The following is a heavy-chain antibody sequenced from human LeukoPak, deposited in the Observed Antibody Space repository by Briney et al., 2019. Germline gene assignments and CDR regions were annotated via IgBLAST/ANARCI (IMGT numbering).Heavy chain of an antibody. J-gene: IGHJ3*01. V-gene: IGHV4-31*01. Sequence: LSLTFSVSGGSISRSGFYWSGIRQLPGKGREGIGYTYNSGNTYYNPSFGSQVTISTDTSMNQFFLKSHSVTAADTAVYYCARSSGWRDAFDFWGRGTMVTVSS. CDR2: TYNSGNT. CDR3: ARSSGWRDAFDF. D-gene: IGHD6-19*01. CDR1: GGSISRSGFY.